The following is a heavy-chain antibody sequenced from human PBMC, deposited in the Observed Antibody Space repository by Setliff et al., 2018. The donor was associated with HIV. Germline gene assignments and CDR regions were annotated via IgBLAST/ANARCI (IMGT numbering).Heavy chain of an antibody. V-gene: IGHV4-61*09. D-gene: IGHD3-10*01. CDR3: ARMSCSDQTCYFFDF. CDR1: GGSVNSGGYY. Sequence: SETLSLTCSVSGGSVNSGGYYWSWIRQPAGKELEWIGHIYNDGSTIYNPSLKSRLTISLDTSKNEFSLRLTSVTAADTAVYHCARMSCSDQTCYFFDFWGQGALVTVSS. J-gene: IGHJ4*02. CDR2: IYNDGST.